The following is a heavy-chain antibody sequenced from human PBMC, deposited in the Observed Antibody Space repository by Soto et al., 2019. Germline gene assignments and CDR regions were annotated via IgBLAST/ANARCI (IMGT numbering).Heavy chain of an antibody. CDR3: AKDRQGFTSGWPNWFDP. CDR1: GFTFGNYV. Sequence: VQLLESGGDLVQPGGSLKLSCVGSGFTFGNYVMNWVRQAPGKGLEWVASISGTGVSTFYAHAVKGRFTVSRDNSKNTLYLYMSGLRADDTAVYFCAKDRQGFTSGWPNWFDPWGQGTLVTVSS. J-gene: IGHJ5*02. CDR2: ISGTGVST. D-gene: IGHD6-19*01. V-gene: IGHV3-23*01.